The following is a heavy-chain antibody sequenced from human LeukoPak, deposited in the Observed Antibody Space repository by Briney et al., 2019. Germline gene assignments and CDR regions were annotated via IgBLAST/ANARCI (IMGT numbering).Heavy chain of an antibody. Sequence: ASVKFSCKASGYIFTNYYMHWVRQAPGQGLEWMGLINPSVGGTSYAQKFQGRITMTRDTSTSTVYMELSSLTFQDAAVYYCTREYSSGRFSHWGQGTLVTVSS. J-gene: IGHJ5*02. CDR3: TREYSSGRFSH. D-gene: IGHD6-19*01. CDR1: GYIFTNYY. V-gene: IGHV1-46*01. CDR2: INPSVGGT.